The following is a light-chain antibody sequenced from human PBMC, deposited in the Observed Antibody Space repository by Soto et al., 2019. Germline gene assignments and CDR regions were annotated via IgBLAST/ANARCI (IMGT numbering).Light chain of an antibody. CDR2: EVS. CDR1: SSDVGSYNL. Sequence: QSALTQPASMSGSPGQSITISCTGTSSDVGSYNLVSWYQQYPGKAPKLMIYEVSKRPSGVSNRFSGSKSGNTASLTISGLQAEDEADYYCCSYAGSSTFEVFGGGTKLTVL. J-gene: IGLJ3*02. V-gene: IGLV2-23*02. CDR3: CSYAGSSTFEV.